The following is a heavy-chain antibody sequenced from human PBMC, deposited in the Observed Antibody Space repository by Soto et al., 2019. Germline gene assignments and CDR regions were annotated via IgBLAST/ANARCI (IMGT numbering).Heavy chain of an antibody. Sequence: QVQLVESGGGVVQPGTSLRLSCVASGFPFTTYGMHWVREGPGKGLEWVAVMSFDGSNKYYADSVKGRFTISRDNSKNTLFLQMNSLRPEDTALYYCVGGQYYFDYRGQGTLVTVSS. CDR3: VGGQYYFDY. V-gene: IGHV3-30*03. CDR1: GFPFTTYG. D-gene: IGHD3-10*01. CDR2: MSFDGSNK. J-gene: IGHJ4*02.